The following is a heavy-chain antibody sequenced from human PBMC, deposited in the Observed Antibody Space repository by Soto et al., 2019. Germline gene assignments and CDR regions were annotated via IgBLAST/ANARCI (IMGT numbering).Heavy chain of an antibody. CDR2: ISVYNGNT. Sequence: QVQLVQSGAEMKKPGASVKVSCKASGYTFTDYGVSWVRQAPGQGLEWMGWISVYNGNTNYAQKLQGRGTMTTDTSTSTAYMELRSLRSDDTAVYYCARDIPYYYDTTGYYWGAFEIWGQGTMVTVSP. CDR3: ARDIPYYYDTTGYYWGAFEI. J-gene: IGHJ3*02. V-gene: IGHV1-18*01. D-gene: IGHD3-22*01. CDR1: GYTFTDYG.